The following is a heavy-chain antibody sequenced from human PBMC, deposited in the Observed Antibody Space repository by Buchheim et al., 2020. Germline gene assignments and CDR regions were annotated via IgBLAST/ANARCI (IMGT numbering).Heavy chain of an antibody. CDR1: GGSISSSSYY. CDR2: IYYSGST. D-gene: IGHD5-18*01. V-gene: IGHV4-39*07. CDR3: ARGVDTAMVTGGYNWFDP. J-gene: IGHJ5*02. Sequence: QLQLQESGPGLVKPSETLSLTCTVSGGSISSSSYYWGWIRQPPGKGLEWIGSIYYSGSTYYNPSLKSRVTISVDPSKNQFSLKLSSVTAADTAVYYCARGVDTAMVTGGYNWFDPWGQGTL.